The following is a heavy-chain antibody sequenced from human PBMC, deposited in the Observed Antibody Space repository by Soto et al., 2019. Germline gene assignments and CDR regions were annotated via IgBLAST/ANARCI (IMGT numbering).Heavy chain of an antibody. J-gene: IGHJ5*02. V-gene: IGHV4-4*02. D-gene: IGHD1-1*01. CDR1: SGSISSSNW. Sequence: QVQLHESGPALVKPSGTLSLTCAVSSGSISSSNWWSWVRQPPGKGLEWIGEIYHSGSTNYNPSLKSRVTISVDKSKNQFSLKLSSVTAADTAVYYSATRSTFQLDPRWFDPWGQGTLVTVSS. CDR2: IYHSGST. CDR3: ATRSTFQLDPRWFDP.